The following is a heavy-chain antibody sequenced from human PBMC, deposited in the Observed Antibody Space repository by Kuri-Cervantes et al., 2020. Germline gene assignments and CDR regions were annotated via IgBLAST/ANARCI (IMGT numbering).Heavy chain of an antibody. Sequence: GESLKISCAVSGFTFSSYWMHWVRQAPGKGLEWVAVIWYDGSNKYYADSVKGRFTISRDNSKNTLYLQMNSLRAEDTAVYYCAKDHPSSGCFDYWGQGTLVTVSS. V-gene: IGHV3-30*02. CDR3: AKDHPSSGCFDY. D-gene: IGHD6-19*01. CDR2: IWYDGSNK. J-gene: IGHJ4*02. CDR1: GFTFSSYW.